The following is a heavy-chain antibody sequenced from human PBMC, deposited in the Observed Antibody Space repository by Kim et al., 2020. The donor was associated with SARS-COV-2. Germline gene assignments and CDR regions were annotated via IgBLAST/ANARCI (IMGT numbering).Heavy chain of an antibody. CDR3: ARDSYRYYDSSGYKQFDY. CDR1: GGTFSSYA. CDR2: IIPIFGTA. D-gene: IGHD3-22*01. V-gene: IGHV1-69*13. J-gene: IGHJ4*02. Sequence: SVKVSCKASGGTFSSYAISWVRQAPGQGLEWMGGIIPIFGTANYAQKFQGRVTITADESTSTAYMELSSLRSEDTAVYYCARDSYRYYDSSGYKQFDYWGQGTLVTVSS.